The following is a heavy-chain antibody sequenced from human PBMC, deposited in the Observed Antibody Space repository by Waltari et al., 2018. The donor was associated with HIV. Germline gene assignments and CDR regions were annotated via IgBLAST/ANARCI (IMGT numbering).Heavy chain of an antibody. V-gene: IGHV1-2*02. J-gene: IGHJ6*02. CDR2: ININSGGT. Sequence: QVQLVPSGAELKKPGASVKVSCKPSGYNFTHYYTHWVRQAPGQGLEWMGWININSGGTNFSQKFRGRVTLTRDTSISTAYMQLSSLGSDDTAIYYCTRAQSHVHGLDVWGQGTTVTVSS. CDR3: TRAQSHVHGLDV. CDR1: GYNFTHYY.